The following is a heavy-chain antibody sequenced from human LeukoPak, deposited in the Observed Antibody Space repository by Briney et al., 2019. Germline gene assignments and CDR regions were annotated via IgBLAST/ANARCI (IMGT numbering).Heavy chain of an antibody. CDR3: ARTGIVGATRLFDY. V-gene: IGHV4-4*02. D-gene: IGHD1-26*01. J-gene: IGHJ4*02. CDR2: IYHSGST. CDR1: GGSISSSNW. Sequence: SETLSLTCAVSGGSISSSNWWSWVRQPPGKGLEWIGEIYHSGSTNYNPSLKSRVTISVDKSKNQFSLKLSSVTAADTAVYYCARTGIVGATRLFDYWGQGTLVTVSS.